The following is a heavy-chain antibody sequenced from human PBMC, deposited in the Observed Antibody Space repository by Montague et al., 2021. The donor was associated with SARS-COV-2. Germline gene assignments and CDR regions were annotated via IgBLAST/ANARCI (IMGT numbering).Heavy chain of an antibody. CDR2: ISSGGLSI. CDR1: GFSFSDYY. V-gene: IGHV3-11*01. Sequence: SLRLSCAASGFSFSDYYMTWIRQAPGKGLEWASYISSGGLSIYYSDSVKGRFTISRDNANKTLFLQMNSLRAEDTAVYYCARRGKAITVPYFDYWGQGTPVAVSS. J-gene: IGHJ4*02. CDR3: ARRGKAITVPYFDY. D-gene: IGHD3-3*01.